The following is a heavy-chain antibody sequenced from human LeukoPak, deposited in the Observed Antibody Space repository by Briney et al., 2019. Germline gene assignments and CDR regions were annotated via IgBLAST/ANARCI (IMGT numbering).Heavy chain of an antibody. D-gene: IGHD2-21*02. Sequence: PGGSLGLSCAASGFTFSSYTMTWVRQAPGKGLEWVSGITGSSDSTYYADSVKGRFTVSRDNSRNTLFLQMNSLRAEDTAVYYCAKKTSYCAGDCYPYYFDYWGHGTLVTVSS. CDR2: ITGSSDST. V-gene: IGHV3-23*01. CDR1: GFTFSSYT. CDR3: AKKTSYCAGDCYPYYFDY. J-gene: IGHJ4*01.